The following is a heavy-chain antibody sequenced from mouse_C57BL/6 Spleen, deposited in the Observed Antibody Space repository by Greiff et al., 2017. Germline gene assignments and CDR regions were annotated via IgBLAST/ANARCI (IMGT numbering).Heavy chain of an antibody. D-gene: IGHD1-1*01. J-gene: IGHJ2*01. CDR3: ARFGTTPDY. CDR2: IDPSDGST. CDR1: GYTFTSYW. V-gene: IGHV1-50*01. Sequence: QVQLKQSGAELVKPGASVKLSCKASGYTFTSYWMQWVKQRPGQGLEWIGEIDPSDGSTNYNQKFKGKATLTVDTSSRTAYMQLSSLTSEDSAVXDGARFGTTPDYWGQGTTLTVSS.